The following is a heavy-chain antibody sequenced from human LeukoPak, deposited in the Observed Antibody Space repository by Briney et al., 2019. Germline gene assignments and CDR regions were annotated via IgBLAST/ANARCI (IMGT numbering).Heavy chain of an antibody. CDR2: ITSSSSYV. CDR1: GFTFSTYN. J-gene: IGHJ4*02. Sequence: GGSLRLSCTASGFTFSTYNMNWVRQAPGKGLEWVSSITSSSSYVYYADSVKGRFTISRDNAKNSLYLQMNSLRAEDTAVYYCARGILYFDYWGQGTLVTVSS. D-gene: IGHD5-18*01. V-gene: IGHV3-21*01. CDR3: ARGILYFDY.